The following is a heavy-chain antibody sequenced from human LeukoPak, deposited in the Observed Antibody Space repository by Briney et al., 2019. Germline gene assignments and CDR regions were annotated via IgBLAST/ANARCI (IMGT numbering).Heavy chain of an antibody. Sequence: ASVTVSCKASGYTFTSYGISWVRQAPGQGLEWMGWISAYNGNTNYAQKLQGRVTMTTDTSTSTAYMELRSLRSDDTAVYYCARHHYYGSGSYSRDFGYWGQGTLVTVSS. CDR3: ARHHYYGSGSYSRDFGY. CDR2: ISAYNGNT. D-gene: IGHD3-10*01. J-gene: IGHJ4*02. CDR1: GYTFTSYG. V-gene: IGHV1-18*01.